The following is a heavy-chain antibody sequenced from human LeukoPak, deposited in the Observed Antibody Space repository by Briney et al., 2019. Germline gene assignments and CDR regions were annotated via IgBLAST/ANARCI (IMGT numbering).Heavy chain of an antibody. CDR3: ARSPYCTSTSCYGAGTINY. V-gene: IGHV4-59*01. Sequence: PSETLSLTCNVSGGSMNTYYWSWIRQPPGEALEWIGYVYSNGYTNYNPSLRSRVTMSVDTSKNQFSLKLGSVTAADTAVYYCARSPYCTSTSCYGAGTINYWGQGSLVIVSS. D-gene: IGHD2-2*01. CDR1: GGSMNTYY. CDR2: VYSNGYT. J-gene: IGHJ4*02.